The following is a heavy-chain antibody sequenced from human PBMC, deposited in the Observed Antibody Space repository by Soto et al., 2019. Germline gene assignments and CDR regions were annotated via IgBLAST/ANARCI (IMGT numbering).Heavy chain of an antibody. Sequence: QVQLQESGPGLVKPSQTLSLTCTVSGGSISSGDYYWSWIRQPPGKGLEWIGYIYYSGSTYYNPSLNSRVTISVDTSKNQFSLKLSSVTAADTAVYYCARFLKPRYSYGPGYFDYWGQGTLVTVSS. CDR2: IYYSGST. CDR1: GGSISSGDYY. V-gene: IGHV4-30-4*01. D-gene: IGHD5-18*01. J-gene: IGHJ4*02. CDR3: ARFLKPRYSYGPGYFDY.